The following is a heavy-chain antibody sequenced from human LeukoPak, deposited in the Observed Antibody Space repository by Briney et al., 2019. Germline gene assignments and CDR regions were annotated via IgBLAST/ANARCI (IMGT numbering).Heavy chain of an antibody. D-gene: IGHD3-10*01. CDR1: GGSISSSDW. CDR3: ARDLAPGDGTVNFDY. V-gene: IGHV4-4*02. J-gene: IGHJ4*02. CDR2: IYHSGST. Sequence: NPAETPSLTCAVSGGSISSSDWWSWVRQPPGKGLEWLGEIYHSGSTNYNPSLESRVTISVDKSKNQFSLRLTSVTAADTAVYYCARDLAPGDGTVNFDYWGQGTLVTVSS.